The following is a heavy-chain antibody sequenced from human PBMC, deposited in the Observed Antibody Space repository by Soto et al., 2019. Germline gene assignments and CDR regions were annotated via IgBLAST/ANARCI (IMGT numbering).Heavy chain of an antibody. D-gene: IGHD6-6*01. CDR1: GGTFSSYA. CDR3: ARGIAARLEHYYYYMDV. Sequence: ASVKVSCKASGGTFSSYAISWVRQAPGQGLEWMGWINPNSGGTNYAQKFQGWVTMTRDTSISTAYMELSRLRSDDTAVYYCARGIAARLEHYYYYMDVWGKGTTVTVSS. CDR2: INPNSGGT. V-gene: IGHV1-2*04. J-gene: IGHJ6*03.